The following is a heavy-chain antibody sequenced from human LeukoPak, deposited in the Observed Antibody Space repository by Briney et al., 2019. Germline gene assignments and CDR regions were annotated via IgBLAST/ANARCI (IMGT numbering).Heavy chain of an antibody. Sequence: GGSLRLSCAASGFTFSNYWMSWVRQAPGKGLEWVANIKEDGSEKYYVDSVKGRFTISRDNAKKSVYLQMNSLRAEDTAVYYCARDFGGDSSGWATFDYWGQGTLVTVSS. V-gene: IGHV3-7*01. D-gene: IGHD6-19*01. J-gene: IGHJ4*02. CDR2: IKEDGSEK. CDR1: GFTFSNYW. CDR3: ARDFGGDSSGWATFDY.